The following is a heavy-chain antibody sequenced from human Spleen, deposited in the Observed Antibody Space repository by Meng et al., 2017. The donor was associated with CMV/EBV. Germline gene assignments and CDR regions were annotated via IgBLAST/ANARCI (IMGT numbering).Heavy chain of an antibody. CDR1: GFSLSTMGVG. CDR3: AHRRGTFGGVTNWFDP. D-gene: IGHD3-16*01. CDR2: IYWDDDK. Sequence: PTLVNTTQSGAPPCTFPGFSLSTMGVGVGSVRPPPGKALEWLALIYWDDDKRYSPSLKSRLTITKDTSKNQVVLTMTNMHPVDTATYYCAHRRGTFGGVTNWFDPWGQGTLVTVSS. V-gene: IGHV2-5*02. J-gene: IGHJ5*02.